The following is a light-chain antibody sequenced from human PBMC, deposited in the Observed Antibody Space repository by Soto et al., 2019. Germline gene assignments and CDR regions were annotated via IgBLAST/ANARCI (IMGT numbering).Light chain of an antibody. CDR3: QQYNNWPPWK. J-gene: IGKJ1*01. V-gene: IGKV3-15*01. CDR2: DAS. Sequence: EMVLTQSPGTLSLSPGEIATLSCSTSQIVSSSYLAWYQQKPGQAPSLLIYDASIRATGIPARFSGSGSGTVFTLNISSLQSEDFALYYCQQYNNWPPWKFGQGTKVDIK. CDR1: QIVSSSY.